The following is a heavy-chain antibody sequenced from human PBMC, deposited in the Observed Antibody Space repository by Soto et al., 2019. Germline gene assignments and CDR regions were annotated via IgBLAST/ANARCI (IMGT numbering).Heavy chain of an antibody. CDR1: GFTFSSYG. J-gene: IGHJ3*02. CDR3: ARDRGGSYSRANDAFDI. D-gene: IGHD1-26*01. Sequence: QVQLVESGGGVVQPGRSLRLSCAASGFTFSSYGMHWVRQAPGKGLEWVAVIWYDGSNKYYADSVKGRFTISRDNSKNTLYLQMNSLGAEYTAVYYCARDRGGSYSRANDAFDIWGQGTMVTVSS. V-gene: IGHV3-33*01. CDR2: IWYDGSNK.